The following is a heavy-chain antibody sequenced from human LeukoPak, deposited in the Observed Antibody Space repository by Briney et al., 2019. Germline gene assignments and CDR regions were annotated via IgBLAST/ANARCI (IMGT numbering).Heavy chain of an antibody. J-gene: IGHJ6*03. CDR3: ITDPALRFLEWFPHPYYYYMDV. D-gene: IGHD3-3*01. V-gene: IGHV3-15*01. CDR2: IKSKTDGGTT. Sequence: GGSLRLSCAASGFTFSNAWMSWVRQAPGKRLEWAGRIKSKTDGGTTDYAAPVKGRFTISRDDSKNTLYLQMNSLKTEDTAVYYCITDPALRFLEWFPHPYYYYMDVWGKGTTVTVSS. CDR1: GFTFSNAW.